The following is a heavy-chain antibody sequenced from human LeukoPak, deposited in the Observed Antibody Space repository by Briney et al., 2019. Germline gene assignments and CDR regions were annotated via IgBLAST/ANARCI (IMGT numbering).Heavy chain of an antibody. J-gene: IGHJ4*02. D-gene: IGHD4-23*01. CDR3: AKDEGGPHGGKVNFDS. V-gene: IGHV3-7*01. Sequence: GGSLRLSCAASGFTLSDFWMSWVRQAPGKGLEWVANIDQDGSDKNYVGSVKGRFTISRDDAKNSLFLQMNSLRAEDTAVYYCAKDEGGPHGGKVNFDSWGQGTLVTVSS. CDR1: GFTLSDFW. CDR2: IDQDGSDK.